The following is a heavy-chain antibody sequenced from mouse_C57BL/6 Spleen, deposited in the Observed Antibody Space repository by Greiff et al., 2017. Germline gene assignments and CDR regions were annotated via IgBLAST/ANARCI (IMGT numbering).Heavy chain of an antibody. CDR1: GFTFSSYA. CDR3: ARDNYYGSSYEFDY. D-gene: IGHD1-1*01. J-gene: IGHJ2*01. V-gene: IGHV5-4*01. CDR2: ISDGGSYT. Sequence: EVQVVESGGGLVKPGGSLKLSCAASGFTFSSYAMSWVRQTPEKRLEWVATISDGGSYTYYPDNVKGRFTISRDNAKNNQYLQMSHLKSEDTAMYYLARDNYYGSSYEFDYWGQGTTLTVSS.